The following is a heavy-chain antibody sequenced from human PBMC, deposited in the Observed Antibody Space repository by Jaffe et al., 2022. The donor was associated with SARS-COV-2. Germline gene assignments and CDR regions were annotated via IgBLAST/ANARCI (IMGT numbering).Heavy chain of an antibody. CDR3: AKDLGPTAYYYGMDV. CDR2: ISYDGSNK. CDR1: GFTFSSYG. J-gene: IGHJ6*02. V-gene: IGHV3-30*18. Sequence: QVQLVESGGGVVQPGRSLRLSCAASGFTFSSYGMHWVRQAPGKGLEWVAVISYDGSNKYYADSVKGRFTISRDNSKNTLYLQMNSLRAEDTAVYYCAKDLGPTAYYYGMDVWGQGTTVTVSS. D-gene: IGHD5-18*01.